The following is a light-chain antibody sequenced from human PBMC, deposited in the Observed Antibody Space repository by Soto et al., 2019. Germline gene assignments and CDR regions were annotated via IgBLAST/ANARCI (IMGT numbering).Light chain of an antibody. J-gene: IGKJ4*01. CDR2: GAS. CDR1: QTVSSN. CDR3: QQYGSSPLT. Sequence: EIVMTRSPATRSGSPLGRGAVSGMASQTVSSNLVWYQQKPGQAPRLLIYGASTRATGIPDRFSGSGSGTDFTLTISRLEPEDFAVYYCQQYGSSPLTFGGGTKVDI. V-gene: IGKV3-20*01.